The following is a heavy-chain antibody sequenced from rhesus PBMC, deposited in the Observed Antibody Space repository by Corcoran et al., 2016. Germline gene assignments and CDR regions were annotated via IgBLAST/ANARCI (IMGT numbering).Heavy chain of an antibody. J-gene: IGHJ4*01. Sequence: EVQLVQSGAEVKRPGESLKISGKTSGYSFTSYWFSWLRKLPGKGMEWMGAIDPSDSDTRYSPSFQGQVTISADKSSSTAYLQWSSLKASDTATYYCAKAGYSNSYFDYWGQGVLVTVSS. CDR2: IDPSDSDT. CDR3: AKAGYSNSYFDY. CDR1: GYSFTSYW. V-gene: IGHV5-20*02. D-gene: IGHD4-23*01.